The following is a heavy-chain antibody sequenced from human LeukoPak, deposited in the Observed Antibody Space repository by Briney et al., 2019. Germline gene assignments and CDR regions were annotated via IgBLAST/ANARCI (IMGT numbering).Heavy chain of an antibody. Sequence: SETLSLTCTVSGGSISISSYFCGWIRQPPGKGLEWIGSIYYGGSTYYNPSLKSRVTISVDTSKNQFSLKLSSVTAADTAVYYCARIDAGATVDYWGQGTLVTVSS. CDR2: IYYGGST. J-gene: IGHJ4*02. V-gene: IGHV4-39*01. CDR3: ARIDAGATVDY. D-gene: IGHD1-26*01. CDR1: GGSISISSYF.